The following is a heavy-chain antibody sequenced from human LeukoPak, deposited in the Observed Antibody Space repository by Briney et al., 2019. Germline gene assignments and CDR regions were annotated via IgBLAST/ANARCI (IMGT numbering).Heavy chain of an antibody. V-gene: IGHV3-23*01. CDR1: GFTFSSYA. D-gene: IGHD6-19*01. CDR2: VNDGGDNT. CDR3: AKARGTTGWLPYFDY. J-gene: IGHJ4*02. Sequence: GGSLRLSCSASGFTFSSYAMSWVRQAPGKGLEWVSSVNDGGDNTYYADYLRGRFTVSRDNSRNTLRLQMNSLRAEDTAIYYCAKARGTTGWLPYFDYWGQGALVTVSS.